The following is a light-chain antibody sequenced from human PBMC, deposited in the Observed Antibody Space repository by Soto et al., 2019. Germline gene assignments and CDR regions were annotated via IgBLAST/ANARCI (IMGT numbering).Light chain of an antibody. J-gene: IGLJ2*01. Sequence: QSVLTQPPSAPGTPGQRVTISCSGSSSNIGSHTVNWYQQLPGTAPKLLIYSNDQRPSGVPDRFSGSKSGTSASLAISGLQSEDEADYYCAAWDDSLNGVVFGGGTKLTVL. CDR3: AAWDDSLNGVV. V-gene: IGLV1-44*01. CDR1: SSNIGSHT. CDR2: SND.